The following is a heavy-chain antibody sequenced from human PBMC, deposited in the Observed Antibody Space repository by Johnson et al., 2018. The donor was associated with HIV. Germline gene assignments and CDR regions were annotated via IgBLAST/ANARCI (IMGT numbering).Heavy chain of an antibody. J-gene: IGHJ3*02. CDR1: GFTFSSYG. Sequence: QVQLVESGGGVVQPGRSLRLSCAASGFTFSSYGMHWVRQAPGKGLEWVAVISYDGSNKYYADSVKGRFTISRDNSKNTLYLQMNSLRAGDTAVYYCATLSLIAAPVPFDIWGQGTMVTVSS. D-gene: IGHD6-6*01. CDR3: ATLSLIAAPVPFDI. V-gene: IGHV3-30*19. CDR2: ISYDGSNK.